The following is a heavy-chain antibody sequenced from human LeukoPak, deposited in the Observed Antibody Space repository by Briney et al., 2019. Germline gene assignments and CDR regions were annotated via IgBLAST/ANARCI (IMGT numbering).Heavy chain of an antibody. V-gene: IGHV1-18*04. CDR3: ARDSRSSSRSSGY. CDR2: ISAYNGNT. D-gene: IGHD6-13*01. Sequence: ASVKVSCTASGYTFTGYYMHWVRQAPGQGLEWMGWISAYNGNTNYAQKLQGRVTMTTDTSTSTAYMELRSLRSDDTAVYYCARDSRSSSRSSGYWGQGTLVTVSS. J-gene: IGHJ4*02. CDR1: GYTFTGYY.